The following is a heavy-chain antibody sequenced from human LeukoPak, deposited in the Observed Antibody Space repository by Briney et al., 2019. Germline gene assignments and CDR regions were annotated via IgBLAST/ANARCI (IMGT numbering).Heavy chain of an antibody. Sequence: ASVKVSCKASGYTFTGYYMHWVRQAPGQGLEWMGRINPNSGVTDYTQKFQGRVTMTRDTSISTAYMELTRLRSDDTAVYYCARDSSGPLYYFDYWGQGTLVTVSS. CDR3: ARDSSGPLYYFDY. CDR2: INPNSGVT. CDR1: GYTFTGYY. V-gene: IGHV1-2*06. D-gene: IGHD3-22*01. J-gene: IGHJ4*02.